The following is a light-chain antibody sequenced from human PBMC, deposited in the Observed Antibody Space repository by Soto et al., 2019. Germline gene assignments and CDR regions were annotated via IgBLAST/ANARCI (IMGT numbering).Light chain of an antibody. Sequence: EIMLTQSPGTLSLSPGDRATLSCRASQSVSGSYLAWYQQKPGQAPRLVIYDASSRATGIPDRFSGGGSGADFTLTISRLEPEDFAVYYCQQYASSPRTFGQGTKVEIK. CDR1: QSVSGSY. CDR3: QQYASSPRT. V-gene: IGKV3-20*01. J-gene: IGKJ1*01. CDR2: DAS.